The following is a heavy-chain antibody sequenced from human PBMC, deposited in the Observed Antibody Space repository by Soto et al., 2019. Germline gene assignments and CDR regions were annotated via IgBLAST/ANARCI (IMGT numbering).Heavy chain of an antibody. V-gene: IGHV3-48*04. D-gene: IGHD3-10*01. CDR1: GFIFSSYD. Sequence: EVQLVESGGGLVQPGGSLRLSCAASGFIFSSYDMNWVRQAPGKGLEWVSYISSGSGNILYADSVKGRLTIARDNAKNSLYLQMNRLRAEDTAVYYWARAYGTGSLNWFDPWGQGTLVTVSS. CDR3: ARAYGTGSLNWFDP. J-gene: IGHJ5*02. CDR2: ISSGSGNI.